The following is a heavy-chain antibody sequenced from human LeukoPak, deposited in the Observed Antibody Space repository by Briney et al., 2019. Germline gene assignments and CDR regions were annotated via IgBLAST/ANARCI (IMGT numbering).Heavy chain of an antibody. Sequence: GGSLRLSCAASGFTFSDYYMSWIRQAPGKGLEWVSYISSSGSTIYYADSVKGRFTISRDNAKNSLYLQMNSLRAEDTAVYYCARDVDPYYYGSGSKRYDAFDIWGQGTMVTVSS. CDR1: GFTFSDYY. V-gene: IGHV3-11*04. CDR3: ARDVDPYYYGSGSKRYDAFDI. J-gene: IGHJ3*02. CDR2: ISSSGSTI. D-gene: IGHD3-10*01.